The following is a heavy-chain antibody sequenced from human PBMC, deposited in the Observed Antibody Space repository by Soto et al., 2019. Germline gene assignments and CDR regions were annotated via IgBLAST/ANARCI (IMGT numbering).Heavy chain of an antibody. CDR2: IYYTGGT. J-gene: IGHJ4*02. CDR3: ARGGWTNDY. D-gene: IGHD6-19*01. V-gene: IGHV4-59*01. CDR1: VGSISNFY. Sequence: PSETLSLTCTVCVGSISNFYWTWIRQPPGEGLEWIGYIYYTGGTNXGPSLKSRVXMSVDASQNQLXLTLRXLTAADTAVYFCARGGWTNDYWGPGTLVTVSS.